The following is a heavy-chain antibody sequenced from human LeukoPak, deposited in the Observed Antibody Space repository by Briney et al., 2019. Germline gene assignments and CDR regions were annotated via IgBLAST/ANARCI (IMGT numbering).Heavy chain of an antibody. CDR2: IGGSGTST. CDR3: AKSDRYCSSPSCYPLYYYYGVDV. V-gene: IGHV3-23*01. CDR1: GFTFSSYA. J-gene: IGHJ6*02. Sequence: GGSLRLSCAASGFTFSSYALTWVRQAPGKGLEWVSAIGGSGTSTYYADSVKGRFTISRVNSKNTLYLQMNSLRVEDTAVYYCAKSDRYCSSPSCYPLYYYYGVDVWGQGTMVTVSS. D-gene: IGHD2-2*01.